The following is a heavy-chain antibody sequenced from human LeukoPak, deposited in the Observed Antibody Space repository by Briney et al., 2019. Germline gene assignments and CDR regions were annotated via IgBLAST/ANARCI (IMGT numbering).Heavy chain of an antibody. V-gene: IGHV3-66*01. CDR1: GFTVSSNH. D-gene: IGHD7-27*01. CDR3: ARDGENYYYDY. Sequence: QPGGSLRLSCAASGFTVSSNHMSWVRQAPGQGLEWVSVIYIGGTIYYADSVKGRFTISRDNSQNTVYLEMHSLRAEDTAVYYCARDGENYYYDYWGQGTLVTVST. J-gene: IGHJ4*02. CDR2: IYIGGTI.